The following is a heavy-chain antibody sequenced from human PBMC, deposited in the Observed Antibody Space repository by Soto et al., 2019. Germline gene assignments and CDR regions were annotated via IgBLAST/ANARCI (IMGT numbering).Heavy chain of an antibody. CDR3: ARCYCSVGSCYACWHFDL. CDR1: GYTFTNYA. CDR2: ISASTRNT. J-gene: IGHJ2*01. Sequence: QVHLVQSGADVKKPGASVKVYCQASGYTFTNYAISWVRQAPGQGLEWMGWISASTRNTDQAQNFQGRVTMTIDTSTNTANMELRSLRSDDTAVYYCARCYCSVGSCYACWHFDLWGRGTLVIVSS. V-gene: IGHV1-18*01. D-gene: IGHD2-15*01.